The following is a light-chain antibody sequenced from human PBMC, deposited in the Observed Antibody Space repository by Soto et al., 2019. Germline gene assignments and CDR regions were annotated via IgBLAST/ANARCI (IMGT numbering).Light chain of an antibody. V-gene: IGKV1-39*01. J-gene: IGKJ2*01. CDR1: QSISSY. Sequence: DIQMSQSPSSLSASVGDRVTITCRASQSISSYLNWYQQKPGKAPKLLIYAASSLLRCVPSRFSGSGSGTDCTLPISSLQPEDFATYYSQQSYSTPYTFGQGTKLEIK. CDR3: QQSYSTPYT. CDR2: AAS.